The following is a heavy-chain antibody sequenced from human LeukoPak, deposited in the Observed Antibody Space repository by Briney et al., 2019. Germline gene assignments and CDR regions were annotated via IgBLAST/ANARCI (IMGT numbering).Heavy chain of an antibody. D-gene: IGHD3-22*01. CDR1: GFTFSSYW. V-gene: IGHV3-74*01. Sequence: TGGSLRLSYAASGFTFSSYWMHWVRQAPGKGLVWVSRINTDGSGTSYADSVKGRFTISRDNAKNTLYLQMNSLRAEDTAVYYCARGGDYYDSAGAFDIWGQGTMVTVSS. CDR3: ARGGDYYDSAGAFDI. CDR2: INTDGSGT. J-gene: IGHJ3*02.